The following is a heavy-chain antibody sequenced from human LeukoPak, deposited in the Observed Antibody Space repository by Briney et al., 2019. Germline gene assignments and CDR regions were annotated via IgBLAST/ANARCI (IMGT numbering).Heavy chain of an antibody. Sequence: GGSLRLSCAASGFTFSSYAMSWVRQAPGKGLEWVANIKEDGSEKYYVDSVKGRFTISRDNAKNSLYLQMNSLRAEDTAVYYCANTRDLVDYWGQGTLVTVSS. J-gene: IGHJ4*02. V-gene: IGHV3-7*03. CDR3: ANTRDLVDY. CDR1: GFTFSSYA. CDR2: IKEDGSEK.